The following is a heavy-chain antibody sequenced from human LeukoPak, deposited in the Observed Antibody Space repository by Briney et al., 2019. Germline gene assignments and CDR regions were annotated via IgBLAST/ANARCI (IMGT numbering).Heavy chain of an antibody. CDR2: ISAYNGNT. CDR1: GYTFPSYG. Sequence: ASVKVSCKASGYTFPSYGISWVRQAPGQGLAWMGWISAYNGNTNYAQKLQGRVTMTTDTSTSTAYMELRSLRSDDTAVYYCARALIAVASFDYWGQGTLVTVSS. D-gene: IGHD6-19*01. V-gene: IGHV1-18*01. J-gene: IGHJ4*02. CDR3: ARALIAVASFDY.